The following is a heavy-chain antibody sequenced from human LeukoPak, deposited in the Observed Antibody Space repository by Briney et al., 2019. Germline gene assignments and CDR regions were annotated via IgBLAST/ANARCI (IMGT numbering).Heavy chain of an antibody. Sequence: SETLSLTCTVSGGAISSSSYYWGWSRQPPGKGLEGIGSIYYSGSTYYNPSLKSRVTISVDTSKNQFSLKLSSVTAADTVVYYCARHFAGYQWPYYFDYWGQGTLVTVSS. V-gene: IGHV4-39*01. D-gene: IGHD6-19*01. CDR2: IYYSGST. CDR3: ARHFAGYQWPYYFDY. CDR1: GGAISSSSYY. J-gene: IGHJ4*02.